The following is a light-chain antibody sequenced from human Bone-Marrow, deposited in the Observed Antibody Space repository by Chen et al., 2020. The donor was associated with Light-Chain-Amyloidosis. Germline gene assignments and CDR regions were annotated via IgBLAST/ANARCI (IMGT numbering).Light chain of an antibody. CDR3: QQYGTSPLT. CDR1: QTISSNY. Sequence: EIVLTQSSGTLSLSSGEGANLSCRASQTISSNYLTWYQQKFGQAPRLLIYGSSSRATGIPDRFTGSGSGTDFTLTINRLEPEDFAMYYCQQYGTSPLTFGGGIKVEIK. J-gene: IGKJ4*01. CDR2: GSS. V-gene: IGKV3-20*01.